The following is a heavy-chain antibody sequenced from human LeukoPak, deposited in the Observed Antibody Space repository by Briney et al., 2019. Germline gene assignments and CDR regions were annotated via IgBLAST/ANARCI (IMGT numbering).Heavy chain of an antibody. CDR3: AAGDRNGWYFDY. Sequence: GGSLRLSCAASGFTFSSYWMNWVRQAPGKGLEWVSYTTSSGKTIYYADSLEGRFTISRDNAKNSLYLQMNSLRAEDTALYYCAAGDRNGWYFDYWGQGTLVTVSS. CDR2: TTSSGKTI. J-gene: IGHJ4*02. D-gene: IGHD6-25*01. V-gene: IGHV3-48*01. CDR1: GFTFSSYW.